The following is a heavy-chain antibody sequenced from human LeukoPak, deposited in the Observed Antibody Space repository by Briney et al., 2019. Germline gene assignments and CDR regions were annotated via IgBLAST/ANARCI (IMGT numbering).Heavy chain of an antibody. CDR2: IYSGGSA. V-gene: IGHV3-53*01. CDR3: ARPLKTVPYYFDS. CDR1: GFTFSSYA. D-gene: IGHD4-17*01. J-gene: IGHJ4*02. Sequence: QTGGSLRLSCAASGFTFSSYAMSWVRQAPGKGLEWVSVIYSGGSAYYADSVKGRFTISRDNSKNTVYLQMNSLRAEDAAVYYCARPLKTVPYYFDSWGQGTLVTVSS.